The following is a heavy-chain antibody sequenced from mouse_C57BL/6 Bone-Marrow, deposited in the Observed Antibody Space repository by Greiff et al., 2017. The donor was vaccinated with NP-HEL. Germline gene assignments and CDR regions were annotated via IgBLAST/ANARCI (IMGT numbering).Heavy chain of an antibody. V-gene: IGHV1-85*01. J-gene: IGHJ1*03. CDR1: GYTFTSYD. CDR3: ARSGTTVVATPHWYCDV. Sequence: VQLQQSGPELVKPGASVKLSCKASGYTFTSYDINWVKQRPGQGLEWIGWIYPRDGSTKYNEKFKGKATLTVDTSSSTAYMELHSLTSEDSAVYFCARSGTTVVATPHWYCDVWGTGTTVTVSS. D-gene: IGHD1-1*01. CDR2: IYPRDGST.